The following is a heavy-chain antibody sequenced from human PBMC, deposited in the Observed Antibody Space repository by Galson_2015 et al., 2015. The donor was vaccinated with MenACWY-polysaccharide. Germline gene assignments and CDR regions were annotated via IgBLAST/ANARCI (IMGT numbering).Heavy chain of an antibody. CDR2: IYYSGST. CDR1: GGSISSSSYY. D-gene: IGHD2-8*01. V-gene: IGHV4-39*01. Sequence: TLSLTCTVSGGSISSSSYYWGWIRQPPGKGLEWIGSIYYSGSTYYNPSLKSRVTISVDTSKNQFSLKLSSVTAADTAVYYCARAFLGYCTNGVCPVSWFDPWGQGTLVTVSS. CDR3: ARAFLGYCTNGVCPVSWFDP. J-gene: IGHJ5*02.